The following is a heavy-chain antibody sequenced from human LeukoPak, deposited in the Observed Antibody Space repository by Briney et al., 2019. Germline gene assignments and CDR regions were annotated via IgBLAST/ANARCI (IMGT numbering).Heavy chain of an antibody. CDR3: ARDLSRYCSGESCPPLNNWFDP. D-gene: IGHD2-15*01. CDR1: GGSISSSSYY. CDR2: IYYRGRT. J-gene: IGHJ5*02. V-gene: IGHV4-39*02. Sequence: PSETLSLTCTVSGGSISSSSYYWGWIRQPPGKGLEWIGSIYYRGRTYYNPSPKSRVTISVDTSKNQFSLKLSSVPAADTAVYFCARDLSRYCSGESCPPLNNWFDPWGQGTLVTVSS.